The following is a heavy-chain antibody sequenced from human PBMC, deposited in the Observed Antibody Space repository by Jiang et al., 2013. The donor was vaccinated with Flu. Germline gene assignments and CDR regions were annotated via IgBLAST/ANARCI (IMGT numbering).Heavy chain of an antibody. CDR3: ARSLTPNYYDSSGYYRY. V-gene: IGHV4-34*01. J-gene: IGHJ4*02. CDR2: INHSGST. CDR1: GGSFSGYY. Sequence: LLKPSETLSLTCAVYGGSFSGYYWSWIRQPPGKGLEWIGEINHSGSTNYNPSLKSRVTISVDTSKNQFSLKLSSVTAADTAVYYCARSLTPNYYDSSGYYRYWGQGTLVTVSS. D-gene: IGHD3-22*01.